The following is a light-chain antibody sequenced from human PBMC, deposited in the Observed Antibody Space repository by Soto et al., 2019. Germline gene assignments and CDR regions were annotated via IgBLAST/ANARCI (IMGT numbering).Light chain of an antibody. Sequence: QSALTQPASVSGSPGQSITISCTGPSSDVGSYNLVSWYQHHPDKAPKLMIYEGSKRPSGVSNRFSGSKSGNTASLTISGLQAEDEADYYCCSYAGDRDLIFGGGTKLTVL. CDR1: SSDVGSYNL. V-gene: IGLV2-23*01. CDR3: CSYAGDRDLI. J-gene: IGLJ2*01. CDR2: EGS.